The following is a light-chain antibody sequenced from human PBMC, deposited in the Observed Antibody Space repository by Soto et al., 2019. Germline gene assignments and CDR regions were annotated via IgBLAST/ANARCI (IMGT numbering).Light chain of an antibody. CDR2: ATD. J-gene: IGKJ1*01. V-gene: IGKV1-39*01. Sequence: DIQMTQAPSSLSASVGDRVTITCRASQTITNYLNWYQQQSGKAPKLLIYATDTLQSGVPSRFSGSGSGTDYTLTISSLQPEDFATYYCQHSYNTPQTFGQGTKVDIK. CDR3: QHSYNTPQT. CDR1: QTITNY.